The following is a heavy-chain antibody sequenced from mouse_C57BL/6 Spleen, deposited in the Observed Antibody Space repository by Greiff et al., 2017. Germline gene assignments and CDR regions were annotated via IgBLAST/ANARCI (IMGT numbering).Heavy chain of an antibody. V-gene: IGHV14-4*01. CDR3: TTCDDYVLPFDY. D-gene: IGHD2-4*01. CDR2: IDPENGDT. Sequence: EVQLQQSGAELVRPGASVKLSCTASGFNIKDDYMHWVKQRPEQGLEWIGWIDPENGDTEYASKFQGKATITADTSSNTAYLQLSSLTSEDTAVYYCTTCDDYVLPFDYWGQGTTLTVSS. J-gene: IGHJ2*01. CDR1: GFNIKDDY.